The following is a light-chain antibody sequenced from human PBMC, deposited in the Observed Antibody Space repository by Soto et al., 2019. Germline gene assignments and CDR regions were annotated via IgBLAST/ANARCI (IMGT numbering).Light chain of an antibody. CDR3: LQHCWYPWT. CDR1: QDITND. CDR2: AAS. J-gene: IGKJ1*01. Sequence: DIQMTQSPSSLSASVGDRVTITCRASQDITNDLSWYQQKPGQAPKRLIYAASALQSGVPSRFSGDGSGTEFTLTISSLQSEDVATDYCLQHCWYPWTVGQGTKV. V-gene: IGKV1-17*01.